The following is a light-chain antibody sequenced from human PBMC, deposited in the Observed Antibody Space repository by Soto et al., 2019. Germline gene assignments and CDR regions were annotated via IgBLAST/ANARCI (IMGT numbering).Light chain of an antibody. CDR1: SSDVGAYHF. Sequence: QSALTQPPSASGSPGQSITISCTGSSSDVGAYHFVSWYQHHPGKAPKLILYEVTARPSGVSSRFSGSKSGNTASLTISGLQADDEANYYCSSYTSSNTPDVFGTGTKLTVL. CDR2: EVT. J-gene: IGLJ1*01. V-gene: IGLV2-14*01. CDR3: SSYTSSNTPDV.